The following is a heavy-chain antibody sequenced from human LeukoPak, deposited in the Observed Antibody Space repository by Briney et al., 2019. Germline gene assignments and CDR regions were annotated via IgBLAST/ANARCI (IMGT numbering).Heavy chain of an antibody. Sequence: ASVKVSCKASGYTFTGYYMHWVRQAPGQGLEWMGRINPNSGGTNYAQKFQGRDTMTRDTSISTAYMELSRLRSDDTAMYYCARDLYRAAGTGQLRYWGQGTLVTVSS. CDR3: ARDLYRAAGTGQLRY. CDR1: GYTFTGYY. D-gene: IGHD6-13*01. V-gene: IGHV1-2*06. CDR2: INPNSGGT. J-gene: IGHJ4*02.